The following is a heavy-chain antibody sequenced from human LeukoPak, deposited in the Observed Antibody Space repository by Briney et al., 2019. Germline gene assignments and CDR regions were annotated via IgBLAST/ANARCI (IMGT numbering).Heavy chain of an antibody. CDR3: ARDATFLARAFDI. V-gene: IGHV4-31*03. CDR2: IYYSGST. Sequence: SETLSLTCTVSGGSINSGGYYWSWIRQHPGKGLEWIGYIYYSGSTYYNPSLKSRVTISIDTSKNQFSLKLSSVTAADTAVYYCARDATFLARAFDIWGQGTLVTVSS. D-gene: IGHD2/OR15-2a*01. J-gene: IGHJ3*02. CDR1: GGSINSGGYY.